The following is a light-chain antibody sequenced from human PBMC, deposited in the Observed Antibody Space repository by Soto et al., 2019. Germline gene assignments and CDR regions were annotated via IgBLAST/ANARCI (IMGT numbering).Light chain of an antibody. CDR3: QQYDSLPYT. Sequence: DIQMTQSPSSLSASVGDRVTITCQASHDISKYLNWYQQKPGKAPKLLIYDASNLETGVPSRFSGTGSGTDFTFTISSLQPEDIATYYCQQYDSLPYTVGQGTKLEIK. V-gene: IGKV1-33*01. CDR1: HDISKY. J-gene: IGKJ2*01. CDR2: DAS.